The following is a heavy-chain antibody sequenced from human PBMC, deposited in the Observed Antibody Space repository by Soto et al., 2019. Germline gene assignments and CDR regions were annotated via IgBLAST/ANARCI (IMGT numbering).Heavy chain of an antibody. Sequence: QVQLVESGGGVVQPGRSLRLSCAASGFTFSSYGMHWVRQAPGKGLEWVAVISYDGSNKYYADSVKGRFTISRDNSKNTLYLQMNSLRAEDTAVYYCAKDRQPSMDVWGQGTTVTVSS. CDR2: ISYDGSNK. J-gene: IGHJ6*02. CDR3: AKDRQPSMDV. V-gene: IGHV3-30*18. CDR1: GFTFSSYG.